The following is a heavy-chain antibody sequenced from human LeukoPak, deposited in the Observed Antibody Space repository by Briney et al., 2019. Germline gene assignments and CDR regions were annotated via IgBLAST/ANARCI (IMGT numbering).Heavy chain of an antibody. CDR2: VYHVGTT. CDR1: GYSISSGYF. D-gene: IGHD6-13*01. Sequence: SETLSLTCTVSGYSISSGYFWGWIRQPPGKGLEWIGVYHVGTTDYNPSLKSRVTISVDRSKNQMSLKLSSVTAADTAVYYCARCLGFLIGSSWYPDAFDIWGQGTMVTVSS. V-gene: IGHV4-38-2*02. CDR3: ARCLGFLIGSSWYPDAFDI. J-gene: IGHJ3*02.